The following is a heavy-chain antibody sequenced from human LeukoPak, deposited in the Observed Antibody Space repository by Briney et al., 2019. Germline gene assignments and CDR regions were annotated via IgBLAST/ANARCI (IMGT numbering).Heavy chain of an antibody. Sequence: PGGSLRLSCAASGFTFSSYEMNWVRQAPGKGLEWVANIKEDGGEKYSVDSVKGRFTISRDNAMNSLYLQMNSLRAEDTAVYYCARSFYGSGSYYILYYYYMDVWGKGTTVTVSS. CDR1: GFTFSSYE. J-gene: IGHJ6*03. CDR3: ARSFYGSGSYYILYYYYMDV. CDR2: IKEDGGEK. D-gene: IGHD3-10*01. V-gene: IGHV3-7*01.